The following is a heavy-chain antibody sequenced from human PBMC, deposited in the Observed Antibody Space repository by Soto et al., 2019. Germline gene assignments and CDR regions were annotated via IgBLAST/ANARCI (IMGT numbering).Heavy chain of an antibody. D-gene: IGHD6-6*01. V-gene: IGHV1-46*03. CDR3: TRGLASGDY. J-gene: IGHJ4*02. CDR1: GYIFTNFY. CDR2: INPNGGST. Sequence: QVQLVQPGAEVKKPGASVKFSCKASGYIFTNFYIHWVRQAPGQGLEWIGIINPNGGSTNYAQNFQGRVTMTSDTSTSTVYMDLSRLRSEDTAVYYCTRGLASGDYWGQGTLITVSS.